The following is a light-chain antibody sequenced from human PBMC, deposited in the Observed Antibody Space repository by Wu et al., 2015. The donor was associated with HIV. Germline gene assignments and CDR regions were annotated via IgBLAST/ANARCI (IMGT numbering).Light chain of an antibody. CDR1: QSISSK. Sequence: EIVMTQSPATLSVSPGERATLSCRASQSISSKLAWYQQKPGQTPRLVIYGASTRATGIPARFSGSGSGTEFTLTISSMQSEDFAVYYCQHYHNWPVTFGGGTKVEIK. J-gene: IGKJ4*01. CDR3: QHYHNWPVT. CDR2: GAS. V-gene: IGKV3-15*01.